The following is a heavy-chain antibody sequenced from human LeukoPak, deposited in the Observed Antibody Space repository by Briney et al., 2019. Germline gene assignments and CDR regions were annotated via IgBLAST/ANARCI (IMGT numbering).Heavy chain of an antibody. CDR1: GYTFTSYD. J-gene: IGHJ4*02. CDR2: MNPNSGNT. Sequence: GASVKVSCKASGYTFTSYDINWVRQATGQGLEWMGWMNPNSGNTGYAQKFQGRVTMTRNISISTAYMELSSLRSEDTAVYYCARGGFGYCSSTSCYTFDYWGQGTLVTVSS. V-gene: IGHV1-8*01. CDR3: ARGGFGYCSSTSCYTFDY. D-gene: IGHD2-2*02.